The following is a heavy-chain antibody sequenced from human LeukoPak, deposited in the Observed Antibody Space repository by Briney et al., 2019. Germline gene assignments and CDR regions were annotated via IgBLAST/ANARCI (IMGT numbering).Heavy chain of an antibody. CDR2: IYHSGST. CDR3: ARDRRGFDWFDY. J-gene: IGHJ5*01. Sequence: SETLSLTCTVSGYSISSGYYWGWIRQPPGKGLEWIGSIYHSGSTYYNPSLKSRDTISVDTSKNQFSLKLSSVTAADTAVYYCARDRRGFDWFDYWGQGTLVTVSS. CDR1: GYSISSGYY. D-gene: IGHD3-10*01. V-gene: IGHV4-38-2*02.